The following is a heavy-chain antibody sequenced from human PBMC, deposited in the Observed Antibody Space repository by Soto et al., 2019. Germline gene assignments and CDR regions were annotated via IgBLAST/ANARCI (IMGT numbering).Heavy chain of an antibody. D-gene: IGHD6-19*01. CDR1: VFTFSSYG. V-gene: IGHV3-30*18. Sequence: WWSLRLSCSASVFTFSSYGMHWVRQAPGKGLEWVAVISYDGSNKYYADSVKGRFTISRDNSKNTLYLQMNSLRAEDTAVYYCAKDQAVADPYYYYGMDVWGQGTTVTVSS. CDR2: ISYDGSNK. CDR3: AKDQAVADPYYYYGMDV. J-gene: IGHJ6*02.